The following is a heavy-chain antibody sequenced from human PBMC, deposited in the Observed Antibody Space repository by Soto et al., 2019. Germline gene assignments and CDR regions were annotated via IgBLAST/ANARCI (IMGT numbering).Heavy chain of an antibody. CDR3: ARDRYGVYNFDY. CDR2: IYHSGST. CDR1: GGSISSGDYS. J-gene: IGHJ4*02. V-gene: IGHV4-30-2*01. Sequence: PSETLSLTCTVSGGSISSGDYSWSWIRQPPGKGLEWIGYIYHSGSTYYNPSLKSRVTISVDRSKNQFSLKLTSVTAADTAVYYCARDRYGVYNFDYWGQGTLVTVSS. D-gene: IGHD4-17*01.